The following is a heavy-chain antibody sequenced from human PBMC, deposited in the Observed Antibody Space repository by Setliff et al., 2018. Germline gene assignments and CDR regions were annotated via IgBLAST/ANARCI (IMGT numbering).Heavy chain of an antibody. D-gene: IGHD4-4*01. J-gene: IGHJ4*02. CDR1: GGSISSGSYY. CDR3: ASYRQDVNY. Sequence: SETLSLTCTVSGGSISSGSYYWSWIRQPAGKGLEWIGHIYTSGSTNYNPSLKSRVTISVDTSKNQFSLKLSSVTAADTVVYYCASYRQDVNYWGQGTLVTVSS. V-gene: IGHV4-61*09. CDR2: IYTSGST.